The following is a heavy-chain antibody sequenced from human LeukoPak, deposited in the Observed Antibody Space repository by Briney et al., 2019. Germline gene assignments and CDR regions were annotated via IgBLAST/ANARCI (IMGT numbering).Heavy chain of an antibody. J-gene: IGHJ4*02. Sequence: GGSLRLSCEVSGFSLDDFGMNWVRQAPGRALEWVSGISWNSGNTAYGDSVKGRFIISRDNAKNSVYLQMNSLRAEDTAVYYCALIAVDWQQPFDYWGQGTLVTVSS. CDR1: GFSLDDFG. D-gene: IGHD6-13*01. V-gene: IGHV3-9*01. CDR2: ISWNSGNT. CDR3: ALIAVDWQQPFDY.